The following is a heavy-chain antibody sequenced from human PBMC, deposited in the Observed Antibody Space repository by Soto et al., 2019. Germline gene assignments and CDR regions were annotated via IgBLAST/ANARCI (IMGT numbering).Heavy chain of an antibody. Sequence: QVQLVQSGAEVKKPGASVKVSCKASGYTFNSYGISWVRQAPGQGLEWMGWINAYNGNTNYAQKLQGRVTMTTDTSTSTDYMELRSLRSDDTAVYYCARELGHQLVDYWGQGTLVTASS. V-gene: IGHV1-18*01. D-gene: IGHD6-13*01. CDR1: GYTFNSYG. CDR3: ARELGHQLVDY. CDR2: INAYNGNT. J-gene: IGHJ4*02.